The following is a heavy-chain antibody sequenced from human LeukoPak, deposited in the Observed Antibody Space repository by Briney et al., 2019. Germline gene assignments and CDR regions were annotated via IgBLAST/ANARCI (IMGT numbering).Heavy chain of an antibody. CDR1: GFTFSSYR. Sequence: SGGSLRLSCAASGFTFSSYRMHWVRHAPGKGLVWVSRINSDGISTIYADSVKGRFTISRDNSKNTLYLQMNSLRAEDTAVYYCARDRGSYDFWSGISGYYYGMDVWGQGTTVTVSS. D-gene: IGHD3-3*01. J-gene: IGHJ6*02. CDR2: INSDGIST. CDR3: ARDRGSYDFWSGISGYYYGMDV. V-gene: IGHV3-74*01.